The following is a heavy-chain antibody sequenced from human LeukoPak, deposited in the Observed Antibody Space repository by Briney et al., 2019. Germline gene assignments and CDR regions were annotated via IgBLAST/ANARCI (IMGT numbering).Heavy chain of an antibody. CDR2: ISGSGGST. Sequence: GGSLRLSCAPSGFTFSTCAMSWVRQAPGGGREWVSAISGSGGSTYYADSVKGRFTISRDNSKNTLYLQMNSLRAEDTAVYYCAKARDSLGIAAAALDYWGQGTLVTDSS. CDR3: AKARDSLGIAAAALDY. J-gene: IGHJ4*02. V-gene: IGHV3-23*01. D-gene: IGHD6-13*01. CDR1: GFTFSTCA.